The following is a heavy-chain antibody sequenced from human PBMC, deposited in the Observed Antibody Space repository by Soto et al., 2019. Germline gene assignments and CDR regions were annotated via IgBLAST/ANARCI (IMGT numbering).Heavy chain of an antibody. Sequence: GGSLRLSCAASGFTFSSHWMSWVRQAPGKGLEWLASIKQDGSEKHYVDSVKGRFTISRDNAKSSLYLQMNSLRSEDTAVYYCARGVGVRGVIIPTYHYYYMDVWGKGTTVTVSS. CDR2: IKQDGSEK. V-gene: IGHV3-7*03. D-gene: IGHD3-10*01. CDR1: GFTFSSHW. CDR3: ARGVGVRGVIIPTYHYYYMDV. J-gene: IGHJ6*03.